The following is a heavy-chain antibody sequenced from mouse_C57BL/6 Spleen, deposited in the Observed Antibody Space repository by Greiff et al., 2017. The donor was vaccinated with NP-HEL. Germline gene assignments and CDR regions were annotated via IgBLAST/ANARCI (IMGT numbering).Heavy chain of an antibody. J-gene: IGHJ2*01. V-gene: IGHV14-4*01. CDR3: TSHYYGSRNY. D-gene: IGHD1-1*01. Sequence: EVQLQQSGAELVRPGASVKLSCTASGFNIKDDYMHWVKQRPEQGLEWIGWIDPENGDTEYASKFQGKATITADTSSNTAYLQLSSLTSEDTAVYYCTSHYYGSRNYWGQGTTLTVSS. CDR2: IDPENGDT. CDR1: GFNIKDDY.